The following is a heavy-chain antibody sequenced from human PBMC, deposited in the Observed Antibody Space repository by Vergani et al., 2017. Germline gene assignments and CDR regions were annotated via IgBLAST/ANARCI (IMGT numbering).Heavy chain of an antibody. V-gene: IGHV1-3*01. CDR1: GYPFISFA. CDR2: INAGNGDT. D-gene: IGHD3-10*01. J-gene: IGHJ6*03. CDR3: TRGVIIASYYRDV. Sequence: QVQLVQSGAEVKQPGASVKVSCKASGYPFISFAIHWVRQAPGQRLEWMGWINAGNGDTKYSQKFQGRVTITRDTSASTAYMELSSLRFEDTAVYYCTRGVIIASYYRDVWGKGP.